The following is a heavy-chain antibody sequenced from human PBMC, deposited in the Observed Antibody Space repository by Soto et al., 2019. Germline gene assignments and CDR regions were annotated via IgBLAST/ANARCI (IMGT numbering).Heavy chain of an antibody. CDR3: ARGSDYDFWSGYYSPYYYGMDV. Sequence: ASVNVSCKASGYTFTGYYIHWVRQAPGQGLEWMGWINPNSGGTNYAQKFQGWVTMTRDTSISTAYMELSRLRSDDTAVYYCARGSDYDFWSGYYSPYYYGMDVWGQGTTVTVSS. CDR2: INPNSGGT. CDR1: GYTFTGYY. V-gene: IGHV1-2*04. J-gene: IGHJ6*02. D-gene: IGHD3-3*01.